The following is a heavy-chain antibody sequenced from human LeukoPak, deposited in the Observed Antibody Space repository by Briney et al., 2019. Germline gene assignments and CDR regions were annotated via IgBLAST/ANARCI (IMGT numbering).Heavy chain of an antibody. CDR1: GYRFPDHW. CDR3: ARFPQSGFGEPHAEYYGMDV. CDR2: IYPGDSDT. D-gene: IGHD3-10*01. V-gene: IGHV5-51*01. Sequence: GESLKISCKGSGYRFPDHWIGWVRQMPGKGLEWMGIIYPGDSDTRYSPSFQGQVTISADKSTSTVYLQWSSLKASDTAIYYCARFPQSGFGEPHAEYYGMDVWGQGTTVTVSS. J-gene: IGHJ6*02.